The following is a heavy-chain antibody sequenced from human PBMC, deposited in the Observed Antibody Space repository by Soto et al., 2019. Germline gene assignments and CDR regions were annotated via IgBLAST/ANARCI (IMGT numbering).Heavy chain of an antibody. CDR1: GVSVSSSSYY. V-gene: IGHV4-39*02. J-gene: IGHJ4*02. D-gene: IGHD6-13*01. Sequence: SETLSLTCTVSGVSVSSSSYYWGWIRQPPGKGLECIGSIYYSGTTYSNPSLKSRVTISIDTSKNHFSLKLSSVTAADTATYFCARLQAAVPHYWGQGTLVTVSS. CDR2: IYYSGTT. CDR3: ARLQAAVPHY.